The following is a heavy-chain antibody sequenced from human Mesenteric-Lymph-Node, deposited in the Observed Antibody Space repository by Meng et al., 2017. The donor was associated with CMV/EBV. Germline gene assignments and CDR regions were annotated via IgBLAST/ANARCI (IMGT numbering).Heavy chain of an antibody. V-gene: IGHV3-20*04. CDR1: GFTFEDYG. Sequence: GESLKISCAVSGFTFEDYGMSWVRQAPGRGLEWVSFINWSGGTIYYADSVKGRFTISRDNAKNFLYLQMNSLRAEDTALYYCARDQPANWNDVISYWGQGTLVTVSS. J-gene: IGHJ4*02. CDR3: ARDQPANWNDVISY. CDR2: INWSGGTI. D-gene: IGHD1-1*01.